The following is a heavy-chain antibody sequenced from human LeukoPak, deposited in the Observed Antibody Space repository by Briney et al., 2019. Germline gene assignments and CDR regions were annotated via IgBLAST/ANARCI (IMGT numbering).Heavy chain of an antibody. CDR2: IYPGDSDT. V-gene: IGHV5-51*01. CDR3: ARLETVAGPYYFDY. Sequence: GESLQISCKGSGYSFTSHWIGWVRQMPGKGLEWRGIIYPGDSDTRYSPSFQGQVTISADKSISTTSLRWSSLKASDTAMYYCARLETVAGPYYFDYWGQGTLVTVSS. J-gene: IGHJ4*02. CDR1: GYSFTSHW. D-gene: IGHD6-19*01.